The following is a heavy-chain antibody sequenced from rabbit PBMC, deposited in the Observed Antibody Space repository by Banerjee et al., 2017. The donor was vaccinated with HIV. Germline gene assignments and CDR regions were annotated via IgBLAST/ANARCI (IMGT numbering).Heavy chain of an antibody. D-gene: IGHD6-1*01. Sequence: QSLEESGGDLVKPGGTLTLTCTASGIDFSSYHMCWVRQAPGKGLEWIACIYAGSGDTYYASWAKGRFTISKTSSTTVTLQMTSLTAADTATYFCARSGYAGYAGANYALTRLDLWGPGTLVTVS. CDR2: IYAGSGDT. CDR3: ARSGYAGYAGANYALTRLDL. CDR1: GIDFSSYH. V-gene: IGHV1S40*01. J-gene: IGHJ3*01.